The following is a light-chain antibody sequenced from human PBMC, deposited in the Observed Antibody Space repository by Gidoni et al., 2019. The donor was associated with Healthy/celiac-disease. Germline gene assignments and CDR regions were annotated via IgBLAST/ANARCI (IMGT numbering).Light chain of an antibody. CDR2: AAS. V-gene: IGKV1-8*01. CDR3: QQYYSYPGX. J-gene: IGKJ1*01. Sequence: AIRMTQSPSSFSASTGDRVTITCRASQGISSYLAWYQQKPGKAPKLLIYAASTLQSGVPSRFSGSGSGTDFTLTISCLQSEDFATYYCQQYYSYPGXFXQGTKVEIK. CDR1: QGISSY.